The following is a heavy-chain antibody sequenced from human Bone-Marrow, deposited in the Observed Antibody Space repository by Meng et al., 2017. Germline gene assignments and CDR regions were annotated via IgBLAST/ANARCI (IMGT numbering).Heavy chain of an antibody. CDR1: GGIFSSYA. V-gene: IGHV1-69*01. CDR3: ATGAGMGDCSGGSCYSVLDY. J-gene: IGHJ4*02. Sequence: QWQLGQSGAEVKKPGSSVKVSCKASGGIFSSYAISWVRQAPGQGLEWMGGIIPIFGTANYAQKFQGRVTITADESTSTAYMELSSLRSEDTAVYYCATGAGMGDCSGGSCYSVLDYWGQGTLVTVSS. D-gene: IGHD2-15*01. CDR2: IIPIFGTA.